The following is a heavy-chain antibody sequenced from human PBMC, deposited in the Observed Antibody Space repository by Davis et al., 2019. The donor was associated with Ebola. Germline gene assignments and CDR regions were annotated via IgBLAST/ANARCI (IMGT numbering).Heavy chain of an antibody. V-gene: IGHV1-46*01. J-gene: IGHJ6*02. D-gene: IGHD6-13*01. CDR3: ARKGSSWDLGYCYGMDV. CDR1: GYTFTSYY. Sequence: AASVKVSCKASGYTFTSYYMHWVRQAPGQGLEWMGIINPSGGSTSYAQKFQGRVTMTRDTSTSTVYMELSSLRSEDTAVYYCARKGSSWDLGYCYGMDVWGQGTTVTVSS. CDR2: INPSGGST.